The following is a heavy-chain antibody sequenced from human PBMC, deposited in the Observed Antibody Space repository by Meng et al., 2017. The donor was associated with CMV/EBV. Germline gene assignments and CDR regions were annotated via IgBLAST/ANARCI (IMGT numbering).Heavy chain of an antibody. D-gene: IGHD1-26*01. Sequence: QVQLVESGXGVVQRGGSLRLPGAVVGFTFSSYGMHWVRQGPGKGLEWVAFIRYDGSNKYYADSVKGRFTISRDNSKNTLYLQMNSLRAEDTAVYYCAKDRAEIIVGATDFDYWGQGTLVTVSS. CDR2: IRYDGSNK. CDR3: AKDRAEIIVGATDFDY. J-gene: IGHJ4*02. V-gene: IGHV3-30*02. CDR1: GFTFSSYG.